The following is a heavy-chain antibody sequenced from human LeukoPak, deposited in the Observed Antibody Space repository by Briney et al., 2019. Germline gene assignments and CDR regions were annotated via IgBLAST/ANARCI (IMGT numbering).Heavy chain of an antibody. V-gene: IGHV1-2*06. CDR3: ARDPYCGGDCYLAS. D-gene: IGHD2-21*02. CDR2: INPNSGGT. CDR1: GYTSTGYY. J-gene: IGHJ5*02. Sequence: ASVKVSCKASGYTSTGYYMHWVRQAPGQGLEWMGRINPNSGGTNYAQKFQGRVTMTRDTSISTAYMELSRLRSDDTAVYYCARDPYCGGDCYLASWGQGTLVTVSS.